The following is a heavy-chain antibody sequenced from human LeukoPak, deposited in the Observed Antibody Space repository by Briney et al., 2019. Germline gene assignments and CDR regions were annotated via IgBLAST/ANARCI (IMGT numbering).Heavy chain of an antibody. D-gene: IGHD3-3*01. V-gene: IGHV3-20*04. CDR1: GFTFDAYG. CDR2: INWNGGST. Sequence: PGGSLRLSCAASGFTFDAYGMSWVRQVPGKGLEWVSGINWNGGSTVYADSVKGRFTISRDNAKNSLYLQMDSLRVEDTALYYCARGIRFLEWLSGFDYWGQGTLVTVSS. J-gene: IGHJ4*02. CDR3: ARGIRFLEWLSGFDY.